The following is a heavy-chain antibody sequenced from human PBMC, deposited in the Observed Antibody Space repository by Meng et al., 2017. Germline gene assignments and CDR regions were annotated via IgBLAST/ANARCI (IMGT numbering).Heavy chain of an antibody. D-gene: IGHD3-16*02. CDR3: ARVPYYDYVWGSYRYFPPGWFDL. CDR1: GFTFSSYS. CDR2: ISSSSSYI. J-gene: IGHJ5*02. V-gene: IGHV3-21*01. Sequence: GESLKISCAASGFTFSSYSMNWVRQAPGKGLEWVSSISSSSSYIYYADSVKGRFTISRDNAKNSLYLQMNSLRAEDTAVYYCARVPYYDYVWGSYRYFPPGWFDLWGQGTLVTVSS.